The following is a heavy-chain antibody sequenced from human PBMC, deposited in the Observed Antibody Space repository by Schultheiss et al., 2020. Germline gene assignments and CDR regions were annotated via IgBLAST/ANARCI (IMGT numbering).Heavy chain of an antibody. CDR3: ARGYAFDI. Sequence: GGSLRLSCAASGFTFSSYAMHWVRQAPGKGLEWVLSISSSSSYIYYADSVKGRFTISRDNSKNTLYLQMNSLRAEDTAVYYCARGYAFDIWGQGTMVTVSS. CDR2: ISSSSSYI. V-gene: IGHV3-21*01. J-gene: IGHJ3*02. CDR1: GFTFSSYA.